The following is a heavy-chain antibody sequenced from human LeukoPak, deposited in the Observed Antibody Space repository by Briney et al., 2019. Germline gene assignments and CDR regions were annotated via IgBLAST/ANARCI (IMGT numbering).Heavy chain of an antibody. CDR1: GYTFTGYY. V-gene: IGHV1-2*02. Sequence: ASVKVSCKASGYTFTGYYMHLVRQAAGQGLEWMGWINPNSGGTNYAQKFQGRVTMTRDTSITTAYMELSRLRSDDTAVYYCARRGCSGGSCYPARFDYWGQGTLVTVSS. CDR3: ARRGCSGGSCYPARFDY. CDR2: INPNSGGT. D-gene: IGHD2-15*01. J-gene: IGHJ4*02.